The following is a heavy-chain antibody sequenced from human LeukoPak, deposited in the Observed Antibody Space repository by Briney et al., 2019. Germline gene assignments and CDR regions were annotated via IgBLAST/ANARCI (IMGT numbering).Heavy chain of an antibody. CDR2: IWYDGSNK. J-gene: IGHJ5*02. Sequence: GGSLRLSCAASGFTFSSYGMHWVRQAPGKGLEWVAVIWYDGSNKYCADSVKGRFTISRDNSKNTLYPQVNSLRAEDTAVYYCARARNDYDSSGFSALDLWGQGTLVTVSS. D-gene: IGHD3-22*01. CDR1: GFTFSSYG. V-gene: IGHV3-33*01. CDR3: ARARNDYDSSGFSALDL.